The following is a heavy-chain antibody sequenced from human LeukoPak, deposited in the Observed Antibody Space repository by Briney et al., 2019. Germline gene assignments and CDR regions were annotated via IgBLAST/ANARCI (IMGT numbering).Heavy chain of an antibody. J-gene: IGHJ5*02. V-gene: IGHV4-34*01. Sequence: SETLSLTCAVYGGSFSGYYWSWIRQPPGKGLEWIGEINHSGSTNYNPSLKSRVTISVDTSKNQFSLKLSSVTAADTAVYYCARSITMVRGLGSWFDPWGQGTLVTVSS. D-gene: IGHD3-10*01. CDR3: ARSITMVRGLGSWFDP. CDR1: GGSFSGYY. CDR2: INHSGST.